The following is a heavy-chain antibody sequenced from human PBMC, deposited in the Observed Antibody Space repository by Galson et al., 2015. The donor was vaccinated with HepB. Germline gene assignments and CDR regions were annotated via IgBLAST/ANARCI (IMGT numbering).Heavy chain of an antibody. J-gene: IGHJ4*02. V-gene: IGHV3-23*01. CDR1: GFTFSSYA. CDR3: AKSPRGAAAGNFDY. D-gene: IGHD6-13*01. Sequence: SLRLSCAASGFTFSSYAMSWVRQAPGKGLEWVSSISGSGGSTYYADSVKGRFTISRDNSKNTLYLQMNSLRAEDTAIYYCAKSPRGAAAGNFDYWGQGTLVTVSS. CDR2: ISGSGGST.